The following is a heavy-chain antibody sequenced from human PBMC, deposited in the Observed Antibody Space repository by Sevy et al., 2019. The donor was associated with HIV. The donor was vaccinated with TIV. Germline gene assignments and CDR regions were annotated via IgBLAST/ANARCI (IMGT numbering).Heavy chain of an antibody. V-gene: IGHV3-7*01. CDR1: EFTFSSYW. CDR3: ARSGGSYDYGMDV. Sequence: GGSLRLSCAASEFTFSSYWMSWVRQAPGKGLEWVANIKQDGSEKYYVDSVKGRFTISRDNAKNSLYLQMNNLRAEDTAVYYCARSGGSYDYGMDVWGQGTTVTVSS. D-gene: IGHD1-26*01. J-gene: IGHJ6*02. CDR2: IKQDGSEK.